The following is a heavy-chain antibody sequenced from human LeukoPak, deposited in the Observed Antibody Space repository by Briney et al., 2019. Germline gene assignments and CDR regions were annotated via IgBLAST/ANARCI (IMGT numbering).Heavy chain of an antibody. D-gene: IGHD3-22*01. Sequence: ASVKVSCKASGYTFTIYGISWVRQAPGQGLEWMGWISAYNGNTNYAQKLQGRVTMTTDTSTSTAYMELRSLRSDDTAVYYCASHDSSGYYHDAFDIWGQGTMVTVSS. V-gene: IGHV1-18*01. CDR1: GYTFTIYG. CDR2: ISAYNGNT. CDR3: ASHDSSGYYHDAFDI. J-gene: IGHJ3*02.